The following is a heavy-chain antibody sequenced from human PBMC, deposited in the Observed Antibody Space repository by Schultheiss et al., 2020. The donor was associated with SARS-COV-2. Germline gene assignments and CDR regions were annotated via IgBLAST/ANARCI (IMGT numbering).Heavy chain of an antibody. Sequence: SETLSLTCTVSGGSISSSSYYWGWIRQPPGKGLEWIGYIYYSGSTNYNPSLKSRVTMSVDTSKNQFSLKLSSVTAADTAVYYCARKAPLITMVGDFDYWGQGTLVTVSS. J-gene: IGHJ4*02. V-gene: IGHV4-61*05. CDR2: IYYSGST. D-gene: IGHD3-10*01. CDR1: GGSISSSSYY. CDR3: ARKAPLITMVGDFDY.